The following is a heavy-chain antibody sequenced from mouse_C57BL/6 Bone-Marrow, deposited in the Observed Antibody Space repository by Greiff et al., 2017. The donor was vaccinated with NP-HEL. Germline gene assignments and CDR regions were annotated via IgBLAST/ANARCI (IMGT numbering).Heavy chain of an antibody. D-gene: IGHD2-4*01. V-gene: IGHV1-69*01. CDR1: GYTFTSYW. J-gene: IGHJ2*01. Sequence: QVQLQQPGAELVMPGASVKLSCKASGYTFTSYWMHWVKQRPGQGLEWIGEIDPSDSYTNYNQKLKGKSTLTVDKSSSTAYMQLSSLTSEDSAVYYCARKGLYDYDDYWGQGTTLTVSS. CDR2: IDPSDSYT. CDR3: ARKGLYDYDDY.